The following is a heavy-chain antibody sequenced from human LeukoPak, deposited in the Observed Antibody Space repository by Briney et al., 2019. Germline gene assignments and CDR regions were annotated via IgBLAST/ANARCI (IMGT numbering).Heavy chain of an antibody. Sequence: PGGSLRLSCAASGFTFSSYSMNWVRQAPGKGLEWIGEINPSGSTNYNPSLKSRVTISIDTSTNQFSLRLSSVTAADTAVYYCARMRGGGIGYHYYMDVWGKGTTVIVSS. J-gene: IGHJ6*03. CDR1: GFTFSSYS. CDR3: ARMRGGGIGYHYYMDV. V-gene: IGHV4-34*01. CDR2: INPSGST. D-gene: IGHD2-15*01.